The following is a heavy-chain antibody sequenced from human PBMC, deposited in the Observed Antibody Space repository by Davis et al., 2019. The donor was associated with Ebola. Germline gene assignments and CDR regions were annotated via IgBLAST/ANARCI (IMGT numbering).Heavy chain of an antibody. D-gene: IGHD1-1*01. J-gene: IGHJ4*02. CDR3: ARALHDEVLDY. CDR1: GFTFSNHA. V-gene: IGHV3-30*04. CDR2: TSHNERER. Sequence: GESLMISCVASGFTFSNHAMHRVRQAPGKGLEWVAVTSHNERERFYGESVQGRFTISRDNSENVLYLQMDSLRPDDTAIYFCARALHDEVLDYWGQGTPVTVFS.